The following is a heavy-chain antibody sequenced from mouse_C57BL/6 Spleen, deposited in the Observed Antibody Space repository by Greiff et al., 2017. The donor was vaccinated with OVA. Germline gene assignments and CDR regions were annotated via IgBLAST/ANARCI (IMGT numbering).Heavy chain of an antibody. CDR3: ARMDWAYCDY. V-gene: IGHV3-1*01. J-gene: IGHJ2*01. D-gene: IGHD4-1*01. CDR2: IRYSGST. CDR1: GYSITSGYD. Sequence: EVQLVESGPGMVKPSQSLSLTCTVTGYSITSGYDWHWIRHFPGNHLEWMGYIRYSGSTNYNPSLKSRISITHDTSKNHFFLKLNSVTTEDTATYYCARMDWAYCDYWGQGTTLTVSS.